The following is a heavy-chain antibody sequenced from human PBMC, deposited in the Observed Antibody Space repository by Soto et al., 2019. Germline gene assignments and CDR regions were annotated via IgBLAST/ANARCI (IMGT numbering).Heavy chain of an antibody. V-gene: IGHV3-21*01. Sequence: LGLSCAASGFTFRSFTMSCVRQAPGKGLEWVSTISSNSAYIYYTDALRGRFTISRDNAKNSLHLQMNSLRAEDTAVYYCTRDASRDSSARGWFDPWGPGTLVTVSS. CDR3: TRDASRDSSARGWFDP. CDR1: GFTFRSFT. CDR2: ISSNSAYI. J-gene: IGHJ5*02. D-gene: IGHD6-13*01.